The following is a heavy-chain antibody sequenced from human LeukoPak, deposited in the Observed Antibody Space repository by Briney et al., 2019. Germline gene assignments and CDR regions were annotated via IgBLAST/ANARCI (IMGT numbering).Heavy chain of an antibody. J-gene: IGHJ4*02. Sequence: GGSLRLSCAASGFTFSSYWMSCVRQAPGKGLEWVANIKQDGSEKYYVDSVKGRFTISRDNAKNSLYLQMNSLRAEDTAVYYCARDPRSGSYYFLVYWGQGTLVTVSS. CDR1: GFTFSSYW. D-gene: IGHD1-26*01. CDR3: ARDPRSGSYYFLVY. CDR2: IKQDGSEK. V-gene: IGHV3-7*01.